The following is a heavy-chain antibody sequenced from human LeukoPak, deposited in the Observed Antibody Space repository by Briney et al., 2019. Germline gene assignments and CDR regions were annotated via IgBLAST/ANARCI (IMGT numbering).Heavy chain of an antibody. V-gene: IGHV3-30-3*01. CDR3: AREKSYDILTGYYHRDV. Sequence: PGRSLRLSCAASGFTFRNYPMHWVRQAPGKGLEWVAVISYDGTNKYYADSVKGRFTISRDNSKNTLYLQMNSLRPEDTAVYYCAREKSYDILTGYYHRDVWGQGTTVTVSS. D-gene: IGHD3-9*01. J-gene: IGHJ6*02. CDR2: ISYDGTNK. CDR1: GFTFRNYP.